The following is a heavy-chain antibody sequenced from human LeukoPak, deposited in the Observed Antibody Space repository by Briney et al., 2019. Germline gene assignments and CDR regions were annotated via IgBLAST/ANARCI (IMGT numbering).Heavy chain of an antibody. V-gene: IGHV3-30*18. D-gene: IGHD6-13*01. CDR2: ISYDGSNK. CDR3: AKDVGAAGTRFDY. Sequence: PERSLRLSCAASGFTFSSYGMHWVRQAPGKGLEWVAVISYDGSNKYYADSVKGRFTISRDNSKNTLYLQMNSLRAEDTAVYYCAKDVGAAGTRFDYWGQGTLVTVSS. J-gene: IGHJ4*02. CDR1: GFTFSSYG.